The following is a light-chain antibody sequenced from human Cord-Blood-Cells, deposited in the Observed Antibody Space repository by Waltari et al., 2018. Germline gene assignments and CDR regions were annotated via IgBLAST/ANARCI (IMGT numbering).Light chain of an antibody. V-gene: IGKV1-39*01. CDR2: AAS. J-gene: IGKJ1*01. CDR1: QSISSY. CDR3: QQSYSTPRT. Sequence: DIQMTQSPSSLSASVGDRVTITCRASQSISSYLNWYQQKPGKAPKLLIYAASSLQSGVPSRFSGSGSGTDFTLNISSMQPEGFATYYCQQSYSTPRTFGQGTKVEIK.